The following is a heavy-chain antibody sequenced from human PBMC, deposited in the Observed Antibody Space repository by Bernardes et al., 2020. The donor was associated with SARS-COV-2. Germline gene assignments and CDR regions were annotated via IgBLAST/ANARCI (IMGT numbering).Heavy chain of an antibody. J-gene: IGHJ6*02. V-gene: IGHV3-66*02. CDR1: GFSVSSNY. Sequence: GSLRLSCAASGFSVSSNYISWVRQAPGQGLEWVSVIYIGERTVYADSVRGRFTISRDNSKNTVYVQMNSLRPEDTAVYFCTRGVSGAYYGMDVWGQGTTVTVSS. D-gene: IGHD6-19*01. CDR2: IYIGERT. CDR3: TRGVSGAYYGMDV.